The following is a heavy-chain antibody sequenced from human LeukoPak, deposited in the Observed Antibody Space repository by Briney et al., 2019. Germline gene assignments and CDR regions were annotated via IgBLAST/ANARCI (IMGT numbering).Heavy chain of an antibody. V-gene: IGHV4-59*01. CDR3: ARGVGYCSSTSCYTPYYYYMDV. CDR2: IYYSGST. J-gene: IGHJ6*03. Sequence: SETLSLTCTVSGGSISSYYWSWIRQPPGKGLEWIGYIYYSGSTNYNPYLKSRVTISVDTSKNQFSLKLSSATAADTAVYYCARGVGYCSSTSCYTPYYYYMDVWGKGTTVTVSS. CDR1: GGSISSYY. D-gene: IGHD2-2*02.